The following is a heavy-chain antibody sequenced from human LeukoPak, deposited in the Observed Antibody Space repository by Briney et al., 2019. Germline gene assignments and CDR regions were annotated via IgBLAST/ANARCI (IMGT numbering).Heavy chain of an antibody. V-gene: IGHV3-23*01. J-gene: IGHJ4*02. Sequence: GGSLRLSCGASGFTFSSYTMNWVRQPPGKGLEWVSEISGSATRAHYANSVEGRFTISRDNSKNILYLQMNSLRAEDTAVYYCATKLAPFFMQYWGQGTLVTVSS. CDR1: GFTFSSYT. D-gene: IGHD3-16*01. CDR2: ISGSATRA. CDR3: ATKLAPFFMQY.